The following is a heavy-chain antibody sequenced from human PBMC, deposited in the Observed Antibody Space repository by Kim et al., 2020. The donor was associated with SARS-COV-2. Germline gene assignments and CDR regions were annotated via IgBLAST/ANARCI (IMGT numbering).Heavy chain of an antibody. Sequence: YTQKLQGRVPMTRKTSISTAYMELSRLRSDDTVVYYCARSFYRDYYGMDVWGQGTTVTVSS. J-gene: IGHJ6*02. V-gene: IGHV1-2*05. CDR3: ARSFYRDYYGMDV. D-gene: IGHD3-10*01.